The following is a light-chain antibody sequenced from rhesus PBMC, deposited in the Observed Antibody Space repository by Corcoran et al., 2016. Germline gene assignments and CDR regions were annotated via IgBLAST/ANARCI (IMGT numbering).Light chain of an antibody. Sequence: DIQMTQSPSSLSASVGDTVTITCRASQDINNCLAWYQQKPGKAPDLLIYKASSLQSGVPSRFGGRGSGTDFTLTISRLQSEDFATYFCQQCSSKPYSFGQGTKVEIK. CDR1: QDINNC. J-gene: IGKJ2*01. CDR2: KAS. V-gene: IGKV1-22*01. CDR3: QQCSSKPYS.